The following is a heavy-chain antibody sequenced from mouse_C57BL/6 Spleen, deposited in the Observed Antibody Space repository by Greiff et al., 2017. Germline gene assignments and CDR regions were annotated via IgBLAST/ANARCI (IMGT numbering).Heavy chain of an antibody. J-gene: IGHJ2*01. CDR3: ARLRTVEDY. Sequence: VQLQQSGPELVKPGASVKMSCKASGYTFTDYTMHWVKQSPGKSLEWIGYINPNNGGTIYNQKFKVKATLTVDKSSSTAYMGLRSLTSEDSAVYYCARLRTVEDYWGQGTTLTVSS. CDR2: INPNNGGT. V-gene: IGHV1-22*01. CDR1: GYTFTDYT. D-gene: IGHD1-1*01.